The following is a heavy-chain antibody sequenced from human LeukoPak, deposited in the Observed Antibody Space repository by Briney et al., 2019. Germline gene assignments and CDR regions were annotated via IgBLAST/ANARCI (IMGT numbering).Heavy chain of an antibody. CDR2: IRPDGGEK. V-gene: IGHV3-7*01. Sequence: GGSLRLSCVVSGFTFSNYWMSWVRQAPGKGLEWVINIRPDGGEKYFVDSVRGRFTVSRDNAKNSLYLQMNSLRAEDTAVYYCARDGHGGAMIVVVITKGDDAFDIWGQGTMVTVSS. CDR3: ARDGHGGAMIVVVITKGDDAFDI. CDR1: GFTFSNYW. J-gene: IGHJ3*02. D-gene: IGHD3-22*01.